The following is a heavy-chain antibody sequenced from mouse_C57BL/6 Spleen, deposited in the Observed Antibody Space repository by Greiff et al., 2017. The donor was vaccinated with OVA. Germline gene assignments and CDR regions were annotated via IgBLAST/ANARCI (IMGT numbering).Heavy chain of an antibody. Sequence: QVQLQQSGAELVKPGASVKISCKASGYAFSSYWMNWVKQRPGKGLEWIGQIYPGGGDTNYNGKFKGKATLTADKSSSTAYMQLRSLTSEDAAVYFCARSDSHYAMDYWGQGTSLTVSS. CDR3: ARSDSHYAMDY. J-gene: IGHJ4*01. V-gene: IGHV1-80*01. CDR2: IYPGGGDT. D-gene: IGHD6-1*01. CDR1: GYAFSSYW.